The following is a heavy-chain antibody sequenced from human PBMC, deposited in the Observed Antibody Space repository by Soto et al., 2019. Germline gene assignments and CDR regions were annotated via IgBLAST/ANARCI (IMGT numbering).Heavy chain of an antibody. J-gene: IGHJ6*02. D-gene: IGHD6-19*01. Sequence: EVQLVDSGGDLIQPGGSLRLSCGASGFTVSGNSLSWFSQAPGKGLEWVSYIYIDGSTYYADSVRGRFTLTRDNSKNTLYLQMNNLRGEDTAVYYCARDGGSGTAVAGIQYSGMDVWGQGTTVTVSS. CDR2: IYIDGST. CDR1: GFTVSGNS. V-gene: IGHV3-53*01. CDR3: ARDGGSGTAVAGIQYSGMDV.